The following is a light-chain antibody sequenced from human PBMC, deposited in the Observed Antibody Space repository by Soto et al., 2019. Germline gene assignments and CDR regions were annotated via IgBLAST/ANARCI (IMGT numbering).Light chain of an antibody. J-gene: IGKJ2*03. Sequence: DIQMTQSPSSLSASVGDRVTITCQASQDISKYLNWYQYKIGKAPKLLIYDASNLETGVTSRFSGSGSGTNFTFTIVSLQPEDFATSDCQHCDNSPFSFGQGTKVEI. CDR1: QDISKY. V-gene: IGKV1-33*01. CDR3: QHCDNSPFS. CDR2: DAS.